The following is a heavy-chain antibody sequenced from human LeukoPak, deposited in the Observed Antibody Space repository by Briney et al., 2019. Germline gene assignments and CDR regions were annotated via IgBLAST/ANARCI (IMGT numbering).Heavy chain of an antibody. D-gene: IGHD3-3*01. CDR2: ISPYNGNT. CDR3: ATNPSYDFWTGD. V-gene: IGHV1-18*01. Sequence: GASVKVSCKTSGYNFESYGITWVRQAPGQGLEWVGWISPYNGNTNYAQRLQGRVTMTTDTSTSTAYMDLKNLRSDDTAVYYCATNPSYDFWTGDWGPGTLVTVSS. J-gene: IGHJ4*02. CDR1: GYNFESYG.